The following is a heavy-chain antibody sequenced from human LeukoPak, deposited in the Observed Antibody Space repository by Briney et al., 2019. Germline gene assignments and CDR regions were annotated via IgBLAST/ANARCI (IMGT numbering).Heavy chain of an antibody. V-gene: IGHV3-23*01. D-gene: IGHD2-21*02. CDR1: GFTFNSYS. Sequence: GGSLRLSCVASGFTFNSYSMSWVRQAPGKGLEWVSLISNGGTTYYADSVKGRFTISIDISENTLYLQMNSLRAEDTAVYYCAKEARQCGPDCFSLLDCWGQGTLVTVSS. CDR3: AKEARQCGPDCFSLLDC. J-gene: IGHJ4*02. CDR2: ISNGGTT.